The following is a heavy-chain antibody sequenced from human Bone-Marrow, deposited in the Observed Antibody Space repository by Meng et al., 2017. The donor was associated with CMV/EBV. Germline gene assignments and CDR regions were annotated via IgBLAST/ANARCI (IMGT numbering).Heavy chain of an antibody. Sequence: SETLSLTCTLSDDSIRSSNYYWGWIRQPPGKGLEWIATIYYAGGKQYNPSLQSRVTISVDTSKRQILLKLSSVTAADTAMYYCAREGRFGVTYPGNCWGHGTLVTVSS. D-gene: IGHD3-3*01. V-gene: IGHV4-39*07. CDR2: IYYAGGK. CDR3: AREGRFGVTYPGNC. CDR1: DDSIRSSNYY. J-gene: IGHJ4*01.